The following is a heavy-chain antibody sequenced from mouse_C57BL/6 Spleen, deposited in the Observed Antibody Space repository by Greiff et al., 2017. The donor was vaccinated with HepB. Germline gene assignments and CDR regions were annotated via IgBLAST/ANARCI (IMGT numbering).Heavy chain of an antibody. CDR1: GFTFSSYA. J-gene: IGHJ4*01. Sequence: EVKLVESGGGLVKPGGSLKLSCAASGFTFSSYAMSWVRQTPEKRLEWVATISDGGSYTYYPDNVKGRFTISRDNAKNNLYLQMSHLKSEDTAMYYCARDLGSSFYAMDYWGQGTSVTVSS. D-gene: IGHD1-1*01. CDR3: ARDLGSSFYAMDY. CDR2: ISDGGSYT. V-gene: IGHV5-4*01.